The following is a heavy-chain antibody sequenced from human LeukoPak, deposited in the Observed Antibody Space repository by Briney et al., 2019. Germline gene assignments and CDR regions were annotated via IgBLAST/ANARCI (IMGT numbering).Heavy chain of an antibody. CDR1: GSTFSSYA. CDR2: ISYDGSNK. Sequence: GRSLRLSCAASGSTFSSYAMHWVRQAPGKGLEWVAVISYDGSNKYYADSVKGRFTISRDNSKNTLYLQMNSLRAEDTAVYYCARDLSYGYDDYWGQGTLVTVSS. CDR3: ARDLSYGYDDY. J-gene: IGHJ4*02. D-gene: IGHD5-18*01. V-gene: IGHV3-30*04.